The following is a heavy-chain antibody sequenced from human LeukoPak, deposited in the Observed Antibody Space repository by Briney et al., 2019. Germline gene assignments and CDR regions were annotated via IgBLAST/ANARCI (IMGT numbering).Heavy chain of an antibody. Sequence: SETLSLTCTVSGGSLSTYYWSWIRQTPGQGLEWIGCIYYTGSANYNPSLRSRGTISVDTSKNQFSLKLTSVTAADTAVYYCARGSITVVPAFDIWGQGTMVTASS. J-gene: IGHJ3*02. CDR3: ARGSITVVPAFDI. CDR1: GGSLSTYY. D-gene: IGHD4-23*01. CDR2: IYYTGSA. V-gene: IGHV4-59*12.